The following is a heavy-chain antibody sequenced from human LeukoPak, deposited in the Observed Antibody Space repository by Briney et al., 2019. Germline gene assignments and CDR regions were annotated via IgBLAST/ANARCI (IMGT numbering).Heavy chain of an antibody. CDR2: IKQDGSEK. CDR1: GFTFSSYW. V-gene: IGHV3-7*01. D-gene: IGHD6-13*01. CDR3: ATDYSGSWYPGDY. Sequence: GGSLRLSCAASGFTFSSYWMSWVRQAPGKGLEWVANIKQDGSEKYYVDSVKGRFTISRDNAKNSLYLQMNSLRAEDTAVYYCATDYSGSWYPGDYWGQGTLVTVSS. J-gene: IGHJ4*02.